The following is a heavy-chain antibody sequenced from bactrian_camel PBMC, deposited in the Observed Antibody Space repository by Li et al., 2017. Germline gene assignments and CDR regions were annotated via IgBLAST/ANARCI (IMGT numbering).Heavy chain of an antibody. Sequence: HVQLVESGGGSVQSGGSLTLSCVAPGYTRSSKCIGWFRRAPGKENEAVASIVPGGRSPNLSDSAKGRFTISQDAATDTVYLQMGSLKPEDTAMYYCAALPRSSLYACNSYTIKFGVHNQGTQVTVS. CDR1: GYTRSSKC. CDR2: IVPGGRSP. D-gene: IGHD2*01. V-gene: IGHV3S54*01. J-gene: IGHJ4*01.